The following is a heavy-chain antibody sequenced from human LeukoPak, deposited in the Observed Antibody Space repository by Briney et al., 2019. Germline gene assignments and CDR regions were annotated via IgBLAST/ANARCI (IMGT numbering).Heavy chain of an antibody. V-gene: IGHV3-30-3*01. Sequence: GGSLRLSCAASGFTFSSYAMHWVRQAPGKGLEWVAVISYDGSNKYYADSVKGRFTISRDNSKNTVYLQMRNLRVEHTAVYYCAKVVAGNIDYYFDYWGQGILVAVSS. CDR1: GFTFSSYA. CDR2: ISYDGSNK. D-gene: IGHD2/OR15-2a*01. CDR3: AKVVAGNIDYYFDY. J-gene: IGHJ4*02.